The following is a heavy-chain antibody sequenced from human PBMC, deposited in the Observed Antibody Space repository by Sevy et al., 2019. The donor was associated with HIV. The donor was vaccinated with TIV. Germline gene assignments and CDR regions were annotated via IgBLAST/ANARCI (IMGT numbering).Heavy chain of an antibody. CDR3: AREGCTRPHDD. CDR1: GFAFYDYS. J-gene: IGHJ4*02. CDR2: LSFGCGKI. D-gene: IGHD2-8*01. Sequence: QLRGPLRLSCAASGFAFYDYSMSWIRQAPGKRLEWVATLSFGCGKINYADSVKGRFTISRDNSKNSFYLQMDNLRVEDTALYYCAREGCTRPHDDWGQGTRVTVSS. V-gene: IGHV3-23*01.